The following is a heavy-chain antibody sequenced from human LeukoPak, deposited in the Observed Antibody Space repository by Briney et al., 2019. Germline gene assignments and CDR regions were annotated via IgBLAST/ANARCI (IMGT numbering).Heavy chain of an antibody. CDR2: IRYDGSNK. J-gene: IGHJ5*02. Sequence: GGSLRLSCAASGFTFSSYGMHWVRQAPGKGLEWAAFIRYDGSNKYYADSVKGRFTISRDNSKNTLYLQMNSLRAEDTAVYYCAKVKWELRTDWFDPWGQGTLVTVSS. CDR3: AKVKWELRTDWFDP. CDR1: GFTFSSYG. D-gene: IGHD1-26*01. V-gene: IGHV3-30*02.